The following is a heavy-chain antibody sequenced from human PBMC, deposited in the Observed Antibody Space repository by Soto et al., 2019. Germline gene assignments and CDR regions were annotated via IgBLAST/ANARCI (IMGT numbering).Heavy chain of an antibody. CDR2: IYYSGST. J-gene: IGHJ4*02. CDR3: ARLGYSYGYPAETDY. Sequence: SETLSLTCTVSGGSISSGDYYWSWIRQPPGKGLEWIGYIYYSGSTYYNPSLKSRVTISVDTSKNQFSLKLSSVTAADTAVYYCARLGYSYGYPAETDYWGQGTLATVSS. D-gene: IGHD5-18*01. CDR1: GGSISSGDYY. V-gene: IGHV4-30-4*01.